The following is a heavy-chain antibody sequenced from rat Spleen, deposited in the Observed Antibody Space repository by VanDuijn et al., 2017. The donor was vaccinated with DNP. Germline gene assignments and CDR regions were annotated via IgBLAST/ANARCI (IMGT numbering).Heavy chain of an antibody. Sequence: EVQLVESGGGLVQPGRSLNISCVASGFTFSKSAMAWVRQAPTEGLEWVAAINTDGGSTYYPDSVKGRFTISRDNAENTVYLQMNSLRSEDTATYYCAKGRDYFDYWGQGVMVTVSS. V-gene: IGHV5S23*01. J-gene: IGHJ2*01. CDR3: AKGRDYFDY. CDR1: GFTFSKSA. CDR2: INTDGGST.